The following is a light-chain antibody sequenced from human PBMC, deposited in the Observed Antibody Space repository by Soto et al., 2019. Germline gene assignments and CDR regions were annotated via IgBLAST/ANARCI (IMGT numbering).Light chain of an antibody. Sequence: QSALTQPASVSGSPGQWITISCTGTRSDVGNYNYVSWYQQHPGKAPKLLIYDVSNRPSGVSNRFSGSKSGSTASLTISGLQAEDEADYYCSSYTTTSPYVVFGGGTKLTVL. CDR2: DVS. CDR1: RSDVGNYNY. V-gene: IGLV2-14*03. CDR3: SSYTTTSPYVV. J-gene: IGLJ2*01.